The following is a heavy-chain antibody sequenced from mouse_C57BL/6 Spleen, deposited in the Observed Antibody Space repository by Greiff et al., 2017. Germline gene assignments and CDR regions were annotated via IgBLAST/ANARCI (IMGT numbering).Heavy chain of an antibody. V-gene: IGHV5-6*01. Sequence: DVHLVESGGDLVKPGGSLKLSCAASGFTFSSYGMSWVRQTPDKRLEWVATISSGGSYTYYPDSVKGRFTISRDNAKNTLYLQMSSLKSEDTAMYYCASMVTTRGNAMDYWGQGTSVTVSS. D-gene: IGHD2-2*01. J-gene: IGHJ4*01. CDR2: ISSGGSYT. CDR1: GFTFSSYG. CDR3: ASMVTTRGNAMDY.